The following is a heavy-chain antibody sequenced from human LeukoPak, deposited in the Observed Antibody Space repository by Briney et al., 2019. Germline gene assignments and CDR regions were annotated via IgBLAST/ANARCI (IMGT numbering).Heavy chain of an antibody. CDR2: TRDKAKSHTP. CDR3: ARGPTATSSYQSYHYGLDV. V-gene: IGHV3-72*01. J-gene: IGHJ6*02. D-gene: IGHD2-2*01. Sequence: PGGSLTLFCAASGLLLSEHYMDWLRQAPGKGVEWVARTRDKAKSHTPEYAASVKGRFTISRDDSRNSLYLEMNRLRTEDTAVYYCARGPTATSSYQSYHYGLDVWGQGTSVTVS. CDR1: GLLLSEHY.